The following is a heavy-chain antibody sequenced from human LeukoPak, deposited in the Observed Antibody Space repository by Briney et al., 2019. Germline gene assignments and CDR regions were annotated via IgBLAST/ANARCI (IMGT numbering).Heavy chain of an antibody. Sequence: ASVKVSCKASGGTFSSYAISWGRQAPAQGLEWMVRIIPIFGTANYAQQFQGRVTITTAESTSTAYMELSSLQTEDTAVYYCAISGVGTTKEVDYWGQGTLVTVSS. D-gene: IGHD4-17*01. CDR2: IIPIFGTA. CDR3: AISGVGTTKEVDY. CDR1: GGTFSSYA. J-gene: IGHJ4*02. V-gene: IGHV1-69*05.